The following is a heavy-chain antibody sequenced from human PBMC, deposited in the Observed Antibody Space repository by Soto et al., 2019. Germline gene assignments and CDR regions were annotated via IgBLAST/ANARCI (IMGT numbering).Heavy chain of an antibody. Sequence: PSETLSLTCTVSGGSISSSSYYWGWIRQPPGKWLEWIGSIYYSGSTYYNPSLKSRVTISVDTSKNQFSLKLSSVTAADTAVYYCARHTPAISISDHWGQGTLVTVSS. J-gene: IGHJ4*02. CDR2: IYYSGST. D-gene: IGHD2-15*01. V-gene: IGHV4-39*01. CDR3: ARHTPAISISDH. CDR1: GGSISSSSYY.